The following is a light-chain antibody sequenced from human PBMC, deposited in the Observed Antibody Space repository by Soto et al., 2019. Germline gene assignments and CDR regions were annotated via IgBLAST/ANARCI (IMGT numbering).Light chain of an antibody. J-gene: IGLJ2*01. CDR2: DVS. CDR1: SSDVGGYNY. V-gene: IGLV2-14*01. CDR3: SSYMSSSPA. Sequence: QSALTQPASVSGSPGQSITISCTGTSSDVGGYNYVSWYQQHPGKAPKLMIYDVSNRPSGVSNRFSGSKSGNTASLTISGLQVEDEADYYCSSYMSSSPAFGGGTKLTVL.